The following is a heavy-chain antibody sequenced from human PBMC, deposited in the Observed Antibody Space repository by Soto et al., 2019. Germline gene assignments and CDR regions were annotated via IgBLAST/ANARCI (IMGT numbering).Heavy chain of an antibody. V-gene: IGHV1-3*01. CDR1: GYTFTSYA. D-gene: IGHD3-3*01. CDR3: ARAGRRLTIFEVVHTRYYYYGMDV. J-gene: IGHJ6*02. CDR2: INAGNGNT. Sequence: ASVKVSCKASGYTFTSYAMHWVRQAPGQRLEWMGWINAGNGNTKYSQKFQGRVTITRDTSASTAYMELSSLRSEDTAVYYCARAGRRLTIFEVVHTRYYYYGMDVWGQGTTVTVSS.